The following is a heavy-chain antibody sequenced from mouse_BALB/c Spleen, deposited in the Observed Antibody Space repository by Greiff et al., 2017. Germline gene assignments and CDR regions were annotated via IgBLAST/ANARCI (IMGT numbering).Heavy chain of an antibody. CDR1: GFTFSSYA. D-gene: IGHD4-1*01. V-gene: IGHV5-9-4*01. CDR2: ISSGGSYT. CDR3: ARARSLTGIAY. J-gene: IGHJ3*01. Sequence: EVNVVESGGGLVKPGGSLKLSCAASGFTFSSYAMSWVRQSPEKRLEWVAEISSGGSYTYYPDTVTGRFTISRDNAKNTLYLEMSSLRSEDTAMYYCARARSLTGIAYWGQGTLVTVSA.